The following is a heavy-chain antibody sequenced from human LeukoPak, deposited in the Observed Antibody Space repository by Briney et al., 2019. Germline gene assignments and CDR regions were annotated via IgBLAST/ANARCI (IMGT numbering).Heavy chain of an antibody. CDR2: VYYGGKT. V-gene: IGHV4-39*02. CDR3: ARLRAARYFFDY. J-gene: IGHJ4*02. CDR1: DDSISSGAYS. D-gene: IGHD6-6*01. Sequence: PSETLSLTCTVSDDSISSGAYSWVWVRQPPGKGLEFIGTVYYGGKTYYNPSLKSRVTMSVDTPKKHFSQNLTSVNAADTAVYYCARLRAARYFFDYWGQGARVTVSS.